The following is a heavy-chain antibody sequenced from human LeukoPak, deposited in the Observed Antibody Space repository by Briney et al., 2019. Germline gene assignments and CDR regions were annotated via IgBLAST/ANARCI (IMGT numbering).Heavy chain of an antibody. CDR2: ISYDGSNK. Sequence: PGGSLRLSCAASGFTFSSYGMHWVRQAPGKGLEWVAVISYDGSNKYYADSVKGRFTISRDNSKNTLYLQMNSLRAEDTAVYYCAKDIGGQWLEYFDYWGQGTLVTVSS. V-gene: IGHV3-30*18. J-gene: IGHJ4*02. D-gene: IGHD6-19*01. CDR3: AKDIGGQWLEYFDY. CDR1: GFTFSSYG.